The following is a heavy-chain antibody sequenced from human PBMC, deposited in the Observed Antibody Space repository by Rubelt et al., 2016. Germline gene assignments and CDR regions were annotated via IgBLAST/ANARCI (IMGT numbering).Heavy chain of an antibody. CDR1: GGSFSGYY. Sequence: QVQLQQWGAGLLKPSETLSLTCAVYGGSFSGYYWSWIRQPPGKGLEWIGEINHSGSTYYNPSLKSRVTMSVDTSKTQFSLKLSSVTAADTAVDYCARCPNYYGSGSYCPFDYWGQGTLVTVSS. V-gene: IGHV4-34*01. CDR3: ARCPNYYGSGSYCPFDY. J-gene: IGHJ4*02. D-gene: IGHD3-10*01. CDR2: INHSGST.